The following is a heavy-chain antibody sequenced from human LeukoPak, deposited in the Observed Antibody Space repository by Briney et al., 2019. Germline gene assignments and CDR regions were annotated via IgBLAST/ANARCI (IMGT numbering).Heavy chain of an antibody. CDR2: IYYGGST. V-gene: IGHV4-59*01. CDR1: GASISGYY. CDR3: ARVNSSGFDY. J-gene: IGHJ4*02. Sequence: PSETLSLTCTVSGASISGYYWSWIRQPPGKGLECIGYIYYGGSTNYNPSLKSRVTISVDTPKNQFSLKLSSVIAADAAVYYCARVNSSGFDYWGQGTLVTVSS. D-gene: IGHD6-19*01.